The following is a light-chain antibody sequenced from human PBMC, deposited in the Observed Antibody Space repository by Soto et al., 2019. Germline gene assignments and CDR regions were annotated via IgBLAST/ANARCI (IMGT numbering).Light chain of an antibody. CDR1: GGDVGGYNY. CDR2: DVS. CDR3: SSYTSTNSWV. V-gene: IGLV2-14*01. J-gene: IGLJ3*02. Sequence: QSALTQSASVSGSPGRRIPISGPGTGGDVGGYNYVSWYQQHPGKAPKLIIYDVSNRPSGVSTRFSGSKSGNTASLTISGLQAEDEADYSCSSYTSTNSWVFGGGTKLTVL.